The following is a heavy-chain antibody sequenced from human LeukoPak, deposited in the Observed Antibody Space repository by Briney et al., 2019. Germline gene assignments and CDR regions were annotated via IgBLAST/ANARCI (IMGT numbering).Heavy chain of an antibody. J-gene: IGHJ4*02. Sequence: GGSLRLSCEASGFTFSDYYMHWIRQAPGKGLEWVSYISSIGSTIYYADSVKGRFTVSRDNAKNSLYLQMNSLRAEDTAVYYCASGLRGVVRGPSGYWGQGTLVTVSS. D-gene: IGHD3-10*01. CDR2: ISSIGSTI. V-gene: IGHV3-11*01. CDR3: ASGLRGVVRGPSGY. CDR1: GFTFSDYY.